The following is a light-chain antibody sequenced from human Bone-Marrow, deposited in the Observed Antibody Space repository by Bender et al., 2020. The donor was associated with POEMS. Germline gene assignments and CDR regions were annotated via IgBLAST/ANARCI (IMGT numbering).Light chain of an antibody. Sequence: QSVLTQPPSVSGAPGQRVTISCTGTSSDVGSYNRVSWYQQPPGTAPKLMIYEVNNRPSGVPDRFSGSKSGNTASLTISGLQAEDEADYYCSSYASSSTFVFGGGTKLTVL. CDR3: SSYASSSTFV. CDR1: SSDVGSYNR. J-gene: IGLJ2*01. CDR2: EVN. V-gene: IGLV2-18*02.